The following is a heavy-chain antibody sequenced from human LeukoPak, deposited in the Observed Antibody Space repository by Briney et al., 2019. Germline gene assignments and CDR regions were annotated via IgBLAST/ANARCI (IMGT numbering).Heavy chain of an antibody. V-gene: IGHV4-4*02. Sequence: PSETLSLTCAVSGGSISSSSWWSWGRQPPGKGLEWIGEISHSGSTNYNPSLESRVTISVDKSKNQFSLKLNSVTAADTAVYFCARVTGTTPFDYWGQGTLVTVSS. J-gene: IGHJ4*02. CDR2: ISHSGST. D-gene: IGHD1-1*01. CDR1: GGSISSSSW. CDR3: ARVTGTTPFDY.